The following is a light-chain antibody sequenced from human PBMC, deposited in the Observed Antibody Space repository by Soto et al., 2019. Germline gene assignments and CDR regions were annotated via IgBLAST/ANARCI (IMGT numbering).Light chain of an antibody. CDR1: QTISTW. CDR2: RAS. J-gene: IGKJ1*01. V-gene: IGKV1-5*03. CDR3: QQYNTFSPWT. Sequence: IHMTPSPSTLSASVRARATSTWRASQTISTWLAWDQQKPGKAPQLLIYRASSLESGVPSRFSGSASGTEFPLTISSLQPDDFATYYCQQYNTFSPWTVGHGTKVDIK.